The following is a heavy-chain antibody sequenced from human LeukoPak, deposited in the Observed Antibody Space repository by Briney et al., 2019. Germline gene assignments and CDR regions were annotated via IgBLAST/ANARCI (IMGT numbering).Heavy chain of an antibody. D-gene: IGHD1-26*01. CDR3: ARGWGYFDY. CDR2: MYYSGNT. J-gene: IGHJ4*02. V-gene: IGHV4-59*01. CDR1: GGSISSYY. Sequence: SETLSLTCAVSGGSISSYYWTWLRQPPGKGLEWIGYMYYSGNTNYNPSLKSRVTISVNTSMIQFSLRLSSVTAADTAVYYCARGWGYFDYWGQGTLVTVSS.